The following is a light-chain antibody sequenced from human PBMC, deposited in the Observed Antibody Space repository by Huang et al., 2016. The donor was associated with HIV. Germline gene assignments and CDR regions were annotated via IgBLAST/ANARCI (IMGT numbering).Light chain of an antibody. Sequence: ELVLTQSPGTLSLSPGERATLSCRASQSVSSSYLAWYQQKPGQAPRLLIYGASSGATGIPDRFSGSGSGRYFTLTISRLEPEDFAVYYCQQYGSSPLFGQGTKVEIK. CDR1: QSVSSSY. V-gene: IGKV3-20*01. CDR3: QQYGSSPL. CDR2: GAS. J-gene: IGKJ1*01.